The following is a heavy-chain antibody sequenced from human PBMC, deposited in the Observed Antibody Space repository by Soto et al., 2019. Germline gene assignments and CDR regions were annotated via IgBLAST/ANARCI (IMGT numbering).Heavy chain of an antibody. CDR2: IIPIFGTA. J-gene: IGHJ6*02. D-gene: IGHD1-20*01. CDR1: GGTFSSYA. V-gene: IGHV1-69*13. CDR3: ARAGRVTGKTGYYYYGMDV. Sequence: SVKVSCKASGGTFSSYAISWVRQAPGQGLEWMGGIIPIFGTANYAQKFQGRVTITADESTRTAYMELSSLRSEDTAVYYCARAGRVTGKTGYYYYGMDVWGPGTTVTVYS.